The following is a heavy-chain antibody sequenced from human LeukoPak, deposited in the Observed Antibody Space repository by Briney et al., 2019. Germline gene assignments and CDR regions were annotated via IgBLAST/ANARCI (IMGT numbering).Heavy chain of an antibody. V-gene: IGHV3-23*01. CDR2: ISGSGGST. CDR1: GFTFSSYG. Sequence: PGGSLRLSCAASGFTFSSYGMSWVRQAPGKGLEWVSAISGSGGSTYYADSVKGRFTISRDNSKNTLYLQMNSLRAEDTAVYYCAKDRQEGLLWFGDPSGYWGQGTLVTVSS. CDR3: AKDRQEGLLWFGDPSGY. J-gene: IGHJ4*02. D-gene: IGHD3-10*01.